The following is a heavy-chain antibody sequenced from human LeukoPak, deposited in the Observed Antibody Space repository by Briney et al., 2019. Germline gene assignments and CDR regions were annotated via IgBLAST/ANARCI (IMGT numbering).Heavy chain of an antibody. CDR2: ISNSSSYI. J-gene: IGHJ4*02. Sequence: GGSLRLSCAASGFTFSSYSMNWVRQAPGKGLEWVSSISNSSSYIYYADSVKGRFTISRDNAKNSLYLQMNSLRAEDTAVYYCAKRPGGVGDDFDYWGQGTLVTVSS. CDR3: AKRPGGVGDDFDY. V-gene: IGHV3-21*01. CDR1: GFTFSSYS. D-gene: IGHD1-26*01.